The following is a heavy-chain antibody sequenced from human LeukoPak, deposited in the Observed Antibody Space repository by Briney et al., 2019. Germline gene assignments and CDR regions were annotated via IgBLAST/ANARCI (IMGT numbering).Heavy chain of an antibody. CDR2: IAPSDSYT. J-gene: IGHJ5*02. D-gene: IGHD3-22*01. V-gene: IGHV5-10-1*01. CDR3: VRQPPGVYDTTQNWFDP. Sequence: GESLQISCKVSGYSFPSYWITWVRQVPGKGLEWMGRIAPSDSYTNYNPSFEGHVTMSVEKSITTVYLQWSSLKASDTAMYYCVRQPPGVYDTTQNWFDPWGQGTLVTVSS. CDR1: GYSFPSYW.